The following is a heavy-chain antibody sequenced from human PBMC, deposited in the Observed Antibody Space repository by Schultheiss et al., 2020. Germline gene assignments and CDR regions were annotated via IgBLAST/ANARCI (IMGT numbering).Heavy chain of an antibody. CDR3: ARDPWQRRFPHHGMNV. CDR1: GFTFSSYA. Sequence: GGSLRLSCAASGFTFSSYAMSWVRQAPGKGLEWVANIKQDGSEKYYVDSVKGRFTISRDNAKNSLYLQMNSLRAEDTAVYYCARDPWQRRFPHHGMNVWGRGTTVTVSS. CDR2: IKQDGSEK. J-gene: IGHJ6*02. V-gene: IGHV3-7*01. D-gene: IGHD6-25*01.